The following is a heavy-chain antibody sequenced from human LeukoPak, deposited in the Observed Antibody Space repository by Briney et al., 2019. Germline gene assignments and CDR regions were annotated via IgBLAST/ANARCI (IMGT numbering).Heavy chain of an antibody. CDR3: TRGVYCSGGSCYQRSGGTWFDP. CDR1: GYTFTNYA. CDR2: INTNTGNP. V-gene: IGHV7-4-1*02. D-gene: IGHD2-15*01. Sequence: ASVKVSCKASGYTFTNYAMNWVRQAPGQGLEWMGWINTNTGNPTYAQGFTGRFVFSLDTSVSTAYLQISSLRAEDTAVYYCTRGVYCSGGSCYQRSGGTWFDPWGQGTLVTVSS. J-gene: IGHJ5*02.